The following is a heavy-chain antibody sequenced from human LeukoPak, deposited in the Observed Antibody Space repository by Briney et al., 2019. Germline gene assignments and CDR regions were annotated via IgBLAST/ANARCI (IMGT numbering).Heavy chain of an antibody. CDR1: GFTFRTYS. CDR3: ARWEIEGPQSYLDY. V-gene: IGHV3-21*01. CDR2: ISSDSTYI. J-gene: IGHJ4*02. D-gene: IGHD1-26*01. Sequence: GGSLRLSCAASGFTFRTYSMNWVRQAPGKGLEWVSSISSDSTYIFYADSVKGRFTISRDNAKTSLYLQMNSLRAEDTAVYYCARWEIEGPQSYLDYWGQGTLVTVSS.